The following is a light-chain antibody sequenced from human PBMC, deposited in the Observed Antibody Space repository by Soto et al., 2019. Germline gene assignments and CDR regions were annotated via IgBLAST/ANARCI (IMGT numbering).Light chain of an antibody. J-gene: IGKJ4*01. CDR3: QQLSTYPLT. Sequence: IQLTQSPSSLSASVGDRVTITCRASQGISSYLAWYQQKPGKAPKLLIYAASTLQSGVPSRFSGSGSGTDFTLNISSLQPEDFETYYCQQLSTYPLTFGGGTKVDIK. V-gene: IGKV1-9*01. CDR1: QGISSY. CDR2: AAS.